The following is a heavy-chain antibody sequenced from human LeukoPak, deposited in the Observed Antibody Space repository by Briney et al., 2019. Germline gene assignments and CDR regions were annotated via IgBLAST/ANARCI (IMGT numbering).Heavy chain of an antibody. CDR1: GYSFTGHY. Sequence: ASVKVSCKASGYSFTGHYMHWVRQAPGQRLEWMGCLIPNSGCTDYAQKFQSTVTMTRDTSIHTAYMELSKLTSDEPPHDYRAGLSGYDPYYFDYWGQGTLVGVSS. CDR3: AGLSGYDPYYFDY. D-gene: IGHD5-12*01. J-gene: IGHJ4*02. CDR2: LIPNSGCT. V-gene: IGHV1-2*02.